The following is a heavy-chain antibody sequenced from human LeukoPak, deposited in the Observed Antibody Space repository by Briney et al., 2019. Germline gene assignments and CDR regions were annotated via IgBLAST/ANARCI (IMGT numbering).Heavy chain of an antibody. D-gene: IGHD3-22*01. CDR2: ISGSGGST. J-gene: IGHJ4*02. CDR3: AKDRIPDYYDSSGPIDY. V-gene: IGHV3-23*01. Sequence: GGSLRLSCAASGFTFSSYAMSWFRQAPGKGLEWVSAISGSGGSTYYADSVKGRFTISRDNSKNTLYLQMNSLRAEDTAVYYCAKDRIPDYYDSSGPIDYWGQGTLVTVSS. CDR1: GFTFSSYA.